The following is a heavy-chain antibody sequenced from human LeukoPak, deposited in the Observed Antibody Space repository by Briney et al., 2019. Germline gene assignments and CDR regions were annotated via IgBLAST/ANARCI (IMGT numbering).Heavy chain of an antibody. CDR1: GFTFDDYA. Sequence: GGSLRLSCAASGFTFDDYAMHWVRHAPGKGLEWVSGITWNSGSIGYADSVKGRFTISRDNAKNSLYLQMNSLRAEDTALYYCAKDRVGSSWYYFDFWGQGTLVTVSS. V-gene: IGHV3-9*01. D-gene: IGHD6-13*01. CDR2: ITWNSGSI. J-gene: IGHJ4*02. CDR3: AKDRVGSSWYYFDF.